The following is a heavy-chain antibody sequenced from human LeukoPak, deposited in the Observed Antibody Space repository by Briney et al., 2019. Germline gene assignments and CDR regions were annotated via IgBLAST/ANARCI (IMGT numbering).Heavy chain of an antibody. CDR3: ATFLAVIAARDSLYFQH. Sequence: GGSLRLSCGASGFTFSKYAMSWVRQAPGKGLEWVSGVGGSGGVTYYADSVKGRFTISRDNSKNTLHLQMNSLRAEDTAVYYCATFLAVIAARDSLYFQHWGQGTLVSVSS. CDR2: VGGSGGVT. CDR1: GFTFSKYA. D-gene: IGHD6-6*01. V-gene: IGHV3-23*01. J-gene: IGHJ1*01.